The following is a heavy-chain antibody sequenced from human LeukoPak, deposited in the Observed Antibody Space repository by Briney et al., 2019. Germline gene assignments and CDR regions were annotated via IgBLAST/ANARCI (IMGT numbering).Heavy chain of an antibody. V-gene: IGHV3-9*01. CDR1: GLTFDDYA. CDR3: AKDRGIVVVPAAIGGYYGMDV. Sequence: GGSLRLSCAASGLTFDDYAMHWVRQAPGKGLEWVSGISWNSGSIGYADSVKGRFTISRDNAKNSLYLQMNSLRAEDTALYYCAKDRGIVVVPAAIGGYYGMDVWGQGTTVTVSS. CDR2: ISWNSGSI. J-gene: IGHJ6*02. D-gene: IGHD2-2*01.